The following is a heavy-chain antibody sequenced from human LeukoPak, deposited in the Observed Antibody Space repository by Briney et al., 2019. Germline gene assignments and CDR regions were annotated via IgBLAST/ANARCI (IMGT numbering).Heavy chain of an antibody. CDR1: GFTFSSYG. CDR3: AKDVLVWSGRYYYGMDV. Sequence: GGSLRLSCAVSGFTFSSYGMHWVRQAPDKGLEWVAVISYDGSNQYYADSVKSRFTTSRDNSKNTLYLQMNSLRAEDTAVYYCAKDVLVWSGRYYYGMDVWGQGTTVTVPS. CDR2: ISYDGSNQ. D-gene: IGHD3-3*01. J-gene: IGHJ6*02. V-gene: IGHV3-30*18.